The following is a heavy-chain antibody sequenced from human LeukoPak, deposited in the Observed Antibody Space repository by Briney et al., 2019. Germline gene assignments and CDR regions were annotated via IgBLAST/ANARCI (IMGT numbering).Heavy chain of an antibody. D-gene: IGHD5-12*01. J-gene: IGHJ4*02. CDR2: IKEDGTEE. CDR1: GFTFSHNW. V-gene: IGHV3-7*01. Sequence: GGSLRLSCAASGFTFSHNWMSWLRQAPGKGLEWVANIKEDGTEEYYVDSVKGRFTISRDNAKNSLYLRMNNLRAEDTAVYYCARDDAGYHDWGQGALVTVSS. CDR3: ARDDAGYHD.